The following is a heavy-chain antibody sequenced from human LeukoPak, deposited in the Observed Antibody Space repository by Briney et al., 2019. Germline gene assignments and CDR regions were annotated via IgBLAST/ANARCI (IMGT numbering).Heavy chain of an antibody. D-gene: IGHD3-10*01. CDR2: ISGSGGST. CDR3: AKIEYYYGSGSYRGWFDP. V-gene: IGHV3-23*01. J-gene: IGHJ5*02. Sequence: GGSLRLSCAASGFTFSSYAMSWVRQAPGKGLEWVSAISGSGGSTYYADSVKGRFTISRDNSKNTLYLQMNSLRAEDTAVYYCAKIEYYYGSGSYRGWFDPWGQGTLVTVSS. CDR1: GFTFSSYA.